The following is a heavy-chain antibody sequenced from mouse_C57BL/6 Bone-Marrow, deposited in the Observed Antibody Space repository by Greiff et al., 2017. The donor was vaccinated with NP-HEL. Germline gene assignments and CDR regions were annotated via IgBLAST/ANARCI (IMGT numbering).Heavy chain of an antibody. J-gene: IGHJ3*01. CDR2: IYPGSGST. V-gene: IGHV1-55*01. CDR3: AREETGTGAWFAY. CDR1: GYTFTSYW. Sequence: QVQLQQPGAELVKPGASVKMSCKASGYTFTSYWITWVKQRPGQGLEWIGDIYPGSGSTNYNEKFKSKATLTVDTSSSTAYMQLSSLTSEDSAVYYCAREETGTGAWFAYWGQGTLVTVSA. D-gene: IGHD4-1*01.